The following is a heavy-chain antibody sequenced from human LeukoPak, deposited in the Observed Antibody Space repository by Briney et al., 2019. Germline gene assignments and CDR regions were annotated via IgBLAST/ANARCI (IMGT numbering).Heavy chain of an antibody. CDR3: ARPQDTADDAFDI. V-gene: IGHV4-59*08. Sequence: PSETLSLTCTVSGGSISSYYWSWIRQPPGKGLEWIGYIYYSGSTNYNPSLKSRVTISVDTSKNQFSLKLSSVTAADTAVYYCARPQDTADDAFDIWGQGTMVTVSS. D-gene: IGHD5-18*01. CDR2: IYYSGST. CDR1: GGSISSYY. J-gene: IGHJ3*02.